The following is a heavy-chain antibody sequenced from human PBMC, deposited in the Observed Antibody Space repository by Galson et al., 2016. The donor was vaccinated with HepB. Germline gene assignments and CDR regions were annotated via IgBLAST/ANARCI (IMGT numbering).Heavy chain of an antibody. CDR1: GVSISDYC. D-gene: IGHD5-24*01. CDR2: MCYSGST. J-gene: IGHJ4*02. Sequence: SETLSLTCSVSGVSISDYCWSWVRQPPGKGLEWLGYMCYSGSTNYNPSLKSRVTISLDTSRSHFSLWLTSVTAADTAVYYCARGDGYNLYWGQGTLVTVSS. CDR3: ARGDGYNLY. V-gene: IGHV4-59*01.